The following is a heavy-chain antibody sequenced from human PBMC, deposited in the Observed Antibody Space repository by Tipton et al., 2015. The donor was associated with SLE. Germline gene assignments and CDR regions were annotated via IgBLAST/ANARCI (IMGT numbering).Heavy chain of an antibody. CDR3: ARGPTYGDYLRY. CDR2: IYYSGST. Sequence: TLSLTCTVSGGSISSSSYYWGWIRQPPGKGLEWIGSIYYSGSTYYNPSLKSRVTISVDTSKNQFSLKLSSVTAADTAVYYCARGPTYGDYLRYWGQGTLVTVSS. V-gene: IGHV4-39*07. J-gene: IGHJ4*02. D-gene: IGHD4-17*01. CDR1: GGSISSSSYY.